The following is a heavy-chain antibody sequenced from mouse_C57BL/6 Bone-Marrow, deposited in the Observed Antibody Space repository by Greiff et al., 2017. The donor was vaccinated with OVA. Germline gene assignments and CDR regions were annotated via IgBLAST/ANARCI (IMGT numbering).Heavy chain of an antibody. Sequence: VQLKEPGAELVRPGTSVKLSCKASGYTFTSYWMHWVKPRPGQGLAWIGVIDPSDSYTNYNQKFKGKATLTVDTSSSTAYMQLSSLTSEDSAVYYCARSRAMDYWGQGTSVTVSS. CDR1: GYTFTSYW. CDR2: IDPSDSYT. CDR3: ARSRAMDY. J-gene: IGHJ4*01. V-gene: IGHV1-59*01.